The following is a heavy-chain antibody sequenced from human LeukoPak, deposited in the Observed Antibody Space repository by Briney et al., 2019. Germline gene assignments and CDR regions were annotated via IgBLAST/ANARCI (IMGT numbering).Heavy chain of an antibody. Sequence: SETLSLTCTVSGGSISSYYWSWIRQPAGKGLEWIGRIYTSGSTNYNPSLKSRVTMSVDTSKNQFSLKLSSVTAADTAVYYCARDGGGAYYDFWSGYHDNWFDPWGQGTLVTVSS. CDR2: IYTSGST. D-gene: IGHD3-3*01. J-gene: IGHJ5*02. CDR3: ARDGGGAYYDFWSGYHDNWFDP. CDR1: GGSISSYY. V-gene: IGHV4-4*07.